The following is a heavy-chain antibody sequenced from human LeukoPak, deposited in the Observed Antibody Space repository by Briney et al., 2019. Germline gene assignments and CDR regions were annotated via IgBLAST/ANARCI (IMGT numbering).Heavy chain of an antibody. CDR1: GGSISSHY. J-gene: IGHJ6*03. CDR2: IYTSGST. CDR3: ARPRYYYYYMDV. V-gene: IGHV4-4*09. Sequence: SETLSLTCTVSGGSISSHYWSWIRQPPGKGLEWIGYIYTSGSTNYNPSLKSRVTISVDTSKNQFSLKLSSVTAADTAVYYCARPRYYYYYMDVWGKGTTVTVSS.